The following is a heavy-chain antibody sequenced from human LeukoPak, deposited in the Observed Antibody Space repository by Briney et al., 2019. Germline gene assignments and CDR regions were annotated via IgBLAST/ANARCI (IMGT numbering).Heavy chain of an antibody. V-gene: IGHV1-2*02. CDR3: ARGPMVRGVITMGDADY. CDR2: ISGGT. Sequence: ASVKVSCKASGYTFTGYYIHWVRQAPGQGLEWMGWISGGTNYAQKFQGRVTMTRDTSISTAYMELSRLRSDDTAVYYCARGPMVRGVITMGDADYWGQGTLVTVSS. J-gene: IGHJ4*02. CDR1: GYTFTGYY. D-gene: IGHD3-10*01.